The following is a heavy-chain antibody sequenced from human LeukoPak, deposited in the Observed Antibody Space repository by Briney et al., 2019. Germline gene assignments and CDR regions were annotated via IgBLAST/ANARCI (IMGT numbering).Heavy chain of an antibody. V-gene: IGHV4-34*01. CDR2: INHSGST. CDR3: ARGRRDGYNYGEYYFDY. J-gene: IGHJ4*02. CDR1: GGSFSGYY. D-gene: IGHD5-24*01. Sequence: SETLSLTCAMYGGSFSGYYWSWIRQPPGKGLEWIGQINHSGSTNYNPSLKSRVTISVDTSKNQFSLKLSSVTAADTAVYYCARGRRDGYNYGEYYFDYWGQGTLVTVSS.